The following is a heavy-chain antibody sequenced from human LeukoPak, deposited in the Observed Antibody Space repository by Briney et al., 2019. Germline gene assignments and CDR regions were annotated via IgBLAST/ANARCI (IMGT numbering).Heavy chain of an antibody. J-gene: IGHJ4*02. CDR1: GFTFSSYA. V-gene: IGHV3-23*01. D-gene: IGHD2-21*01. Sequence: GGSLRLSCAASGFTFSSYAMSWVRQAPGKGLEWVSAISGSGGSTYYADSVKGRFTISRDNSKNTLYLQMNSLRAEDTAVYYCARVVEYLGVGFDYWGQGTLVTVSS. CDR3: ARVVEYLGVGFDY. CDR2: ISGSGGST.